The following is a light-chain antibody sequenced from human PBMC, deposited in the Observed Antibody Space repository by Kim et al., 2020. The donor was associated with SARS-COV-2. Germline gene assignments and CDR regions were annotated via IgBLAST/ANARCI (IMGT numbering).Light chain of an antibody. J-gene: IGLJ1*01. CDR3: QSFGSSPSGSPYV. CDR2: GNS. V-gene: IGLV1-40*01. Sequence: QSVLTQPPSVSGAPGQRVTISCTGSSSNIGAGYDVHWYQQVPGTAPKLLIYGNSNRPSGVPDRFSGSKSGTSASLAITGLQAEDEADYYCQSFGSSPSGSPYVFGTGTKVTVL. CDR1: SSNIGAGYD.